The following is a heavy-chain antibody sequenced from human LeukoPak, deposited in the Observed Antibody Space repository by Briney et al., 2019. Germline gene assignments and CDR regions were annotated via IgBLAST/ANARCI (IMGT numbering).Heavy chain of an antibody. J-gene: IGHJ4*02. CDR3: ARDRRGMLAFDY. V-gene: IGHV1-46*03. Sequence: ASVKVSCKASGYTFTSYYMHWVRQAPGQGLEWMGIINPSGGSTSYAQKFQGRVTVTRDTSTSTVYMELSSLRSEDTAVYYCARDRRGMLAFDYWGQGTLVTVSS. D-gene: IGHD2-8*01. CDR1: GYTFTSYY. CDR2: INPSGGST.